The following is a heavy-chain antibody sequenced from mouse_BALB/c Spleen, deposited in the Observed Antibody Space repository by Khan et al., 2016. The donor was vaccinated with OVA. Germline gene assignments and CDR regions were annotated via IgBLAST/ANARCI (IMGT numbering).Heavy chain of an antibody. Sequence: EVELVESGGGLVQPGGSRKLSCAASGFTFSRFGMHWVRQAPEKGLEWVAYISSGSSTIYYADTVKGRFTLSRDNPKNTLFMQMTSLRSEDTAMYYCARDSNLDYWGQGTTLTVSS. J-gene: IGHJ2*01. V-gene: IGHV5-17*02. CDR2: ISSGSSTI. CDR1: GFTFSRFG. CDR3: ARDSNLDY.